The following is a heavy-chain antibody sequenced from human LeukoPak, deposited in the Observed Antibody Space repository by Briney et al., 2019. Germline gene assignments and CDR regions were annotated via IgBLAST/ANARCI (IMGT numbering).Heavy chain of an antibody. V-gene: IGHV6-1*01. Sequence: SQTLSLTCAISGDSVSSNSATWIWIRQSPSRGLEWLGRTYYRSEWYHDYAVSVKSRITINPDTSKNQFSLHLASVTPEDTAVYDCSMSTVSYFDYWVQGTLVTVSS. CDR1: GDSVSSNSAT. D-gene: IGHD1-1*01. J-gene: IGHJ4*02. CDR3: SMSTVSYFDY. CDR2: TYYRSEWYH.